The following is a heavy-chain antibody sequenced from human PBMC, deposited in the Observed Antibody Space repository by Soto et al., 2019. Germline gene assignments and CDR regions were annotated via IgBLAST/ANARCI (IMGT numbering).Heavy chain of an antibody. V-gene: IGHV4-31*03. CDR1: GGSISSGGYY. Sequence: QVQLQESGPGLVKPSQTLSLTCTVSGGSISSGGYYWSWIRQHPGQGLEWIGYIYYSGSTYYNPSRQGRVTISVDTSKNQFSLKLSSVTAADTAVYYCARSGYSYGPNPLLYWGQGTLVTVSS. CDR3: ARSGYSYGPNPLLY. CDR2: IYYSGST. D-gene: IGHD5-18*01. J-gene: IGHJ4*02.